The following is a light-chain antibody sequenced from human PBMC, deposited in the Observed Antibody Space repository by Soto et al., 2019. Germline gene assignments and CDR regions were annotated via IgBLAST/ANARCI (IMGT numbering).Light chain of an antibody. CDR2: GAS. CDR3: QQYSTWPLT. Sequence: EVVMTQSPATLSVSPGERATLSCRASQSVSSTLAWYQQKPGQAPRLLIYGASTRATGIPARFSGSGSGTEFTLTISSLQSEYFAVYYCQQYSTWPLTFGGGTKVEIK. CDR1: QSVSST. J-gene: IGKJ4*01. V-gene: IGKV3-15*01.